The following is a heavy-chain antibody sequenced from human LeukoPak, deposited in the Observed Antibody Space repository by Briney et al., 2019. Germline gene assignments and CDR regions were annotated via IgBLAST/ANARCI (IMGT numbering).Heavy chain of an antibody. J-gene: IGHJ6*02. Sequence: SLRLSCAASXFTXXSXXMNWARQAPGKGLEWVASINHNGNVNYYVDSVKGRFTISRDNAKNSLYLQMSNLRAEDTAVYFCARGGGLDVWGQGATVTVSS. CDR1: XFTXXSXX. V-gene: IGHV3-7*03. CDR3: ARGGGLDV. D-gene: IGHD3-16*01. CDR2: INHNGNVN.